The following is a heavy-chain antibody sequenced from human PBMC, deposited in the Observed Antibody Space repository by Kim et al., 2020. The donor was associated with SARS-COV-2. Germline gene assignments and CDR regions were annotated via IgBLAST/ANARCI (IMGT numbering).Heavy chain of an antibody. CDR3: ARGQDPRILSAPGPRGNWFDP. Sequence: SETLSLTCTVSGGSISSYYWSWIRQPPGKGLEWIGYIYYSGSTNYNPSLKSRVTISVDTSKNQFSLKLSSVTAADTAVYYCARGQDPRILSAPGPRGNWFDPWGQGTLVTVSS. CDR1: GGSISSYY. CDR2: IYYSGST. D-gene: IGHD2-15*01. J-gene: IGHJ5*02. V-gene: IGHV4-59*01.